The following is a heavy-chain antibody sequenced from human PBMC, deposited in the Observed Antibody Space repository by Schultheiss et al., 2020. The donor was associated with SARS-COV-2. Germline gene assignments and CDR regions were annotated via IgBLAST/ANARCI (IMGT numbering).Heavy chain of an antibody. J-gene: IGHJ4*02. V-gene: IGHV3-64D*06. CDR1: GFTFSSYA. CDR3: VKESIAAHQLLYY. D-gene: IGHD6-6*01. Sequence: GGSLRLSCSASGFTFSSYAMHWVRQAPGKGLEYVSAISSNGGSTYYADSVKGRFTISRDNSKNTLYLQMSSLRAEDTAVYYCVKESIAAHQLLYYWGQGTLVTVSS. CDR2: ISSNGGST.